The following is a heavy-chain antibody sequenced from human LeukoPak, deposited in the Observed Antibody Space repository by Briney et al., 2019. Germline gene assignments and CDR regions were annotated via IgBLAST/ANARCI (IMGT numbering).Heavy chain of an antibody. J-gene: IGHJ4*02. V-gene: IGHV4-39*07. CDR3: ARAPHFFDTSGSRYYFDY. Sequence: SETLSLTCTVSGGSISSSSYYWGWIRQPPGEGLEWIGSIYYSGSTYYNPSLKSRVTISVDTSKNQFSLNLSSVTAADTAVYYCARAPHFFDTSGSRYYFDYWGQGALVTVSS. D-gene: IGHD3-22*01. CDR2: IYYSGST. CDR1: GGSISSSSYY.